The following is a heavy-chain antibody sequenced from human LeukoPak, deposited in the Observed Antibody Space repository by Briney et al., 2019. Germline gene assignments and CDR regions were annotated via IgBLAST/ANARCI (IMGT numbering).Heavy chain of an antibody. J-gene: IGHJ5*01. CDR2: IKPDGSET. D-gene: IGHD6-19*01. CDR3: ATAVSVAGDS. V-gene: IGHV3-7*01. CDR1: GFIFSTNW. Sequence: GGSLRLSCAASGFIFSTNWMSWFRQAPGKGLEWVAHIKPDGSETYYVDSVKGRFTISRDNAKNSLYLQVYSLRADDTAVYYCATAVSVAGDSWGQGTLVTVSS.